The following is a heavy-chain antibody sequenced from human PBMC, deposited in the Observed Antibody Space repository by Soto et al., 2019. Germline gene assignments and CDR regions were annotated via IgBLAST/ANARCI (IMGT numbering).Heavy chain of an antibody. CDR1: GGSITRPNW. CDR3: ATAAQLVKNWLDP. Sequence: SDTLSLTCAVSGGSITRPNWWTGVRQPPGKGLEWIGEIYHSGSTNYNPSLKNRVTISVDKSKNQFSLNLTSVTAADTAIYYCATAAQLVKNWLDPWGQGXLVTVYS. V-gene: IGHV4-4*02. D-gene: IGHD6-13*01. CDR2: IYHSGST. J-gene: IGHJ5*02.